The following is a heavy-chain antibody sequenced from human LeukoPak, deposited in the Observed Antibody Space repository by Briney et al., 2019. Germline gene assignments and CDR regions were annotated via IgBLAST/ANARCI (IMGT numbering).Heavy chain of an antibody. CDR3: ARANFHSSSWYGWFDP. CDR1: GGSISSYY. Sequence: SETLSLTCTVSGGSISSYYWSWIRQPPGKGLEWIGYIYYSGSTNYNPSLKSRVTISVDTSKNQFSLKLSSVTAADTAVYYCARANFHSSSWYGWFDPWGQGTLVTVSS. J-gene: IGHJ5*02. CDR2: IYYSGST. V-gene: IGHV4-59*01. D-gene: IGHD6-13*01.